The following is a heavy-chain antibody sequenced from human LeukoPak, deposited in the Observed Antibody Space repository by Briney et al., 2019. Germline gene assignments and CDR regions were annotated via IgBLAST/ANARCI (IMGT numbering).Heavy chain of an antibody. CDR3: ARGNSQRWLQFRY. CDR2: INHSGST. V-gene: IGHV4-34*01. Sequence: SETLSLTCAVYGGSFSGYYWSWIRQPPGKGLEWIGEINHSGSTNYNPSLKSRVTISVDTSKNQFSLKLSSVTAADTVVYYCARGNSQRWLQFRYWGQGTLVTVSS. CDR1: GGSFSGYY. D-gene: IGHD5-24*01. J-gene: IGHJ4*02.